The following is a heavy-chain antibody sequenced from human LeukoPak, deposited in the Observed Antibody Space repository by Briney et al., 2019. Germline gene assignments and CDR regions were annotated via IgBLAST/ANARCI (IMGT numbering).Heavy chain of an antibody. CDR1: GFTFSSYW. J-gene: IGHJ3*01. CDR2: IKQDGSEK. V-gene: IGHV3-7*03. D-gene: IGHD4-17*01. Sequence: PGGSLRLSCAASGFTFSSYWMSWVRQAPGKGLEWVANIKQDGSEKYYVDSVKGRFTISRDNAKNSLYLQMNSLRAEDTAVYYCAAELYGVYTDCCTFHLWGQGTMVTVSS. CDR3: AAELYGVYTDCCTFHL.